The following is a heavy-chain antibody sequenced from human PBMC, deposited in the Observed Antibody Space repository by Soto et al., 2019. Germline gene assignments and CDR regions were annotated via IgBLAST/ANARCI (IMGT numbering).Heavy chain of an antibody. CDR2: ISGSGIST. CDR1: GVTFSSYA. J-gene: IGHJ2*01. CDR3: AKEPVGPDWYFDL. V-gene: IGHV3-23*01. Sequence: GFLRLSCVASGVTFSSYAMSWVRQAPGKGLEWVSGISGSGISTHYADSVKGRFTVSRDNSKNTLYLQMNSLRAEDTAVYNCAKEPVGPDWYFDLWGRGTLVTVSS.